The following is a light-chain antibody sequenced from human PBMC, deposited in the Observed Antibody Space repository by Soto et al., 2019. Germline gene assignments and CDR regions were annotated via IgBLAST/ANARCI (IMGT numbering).Light chain of an antibody. V-gene: IGLV1-51*02. J-gene: IGLJ2*01. CDR1: SSNIGNNY. CDR2: ENN. CDR3: GTWDSSLWGV. Sequence: QSVLTQPPSVSAAPGQKVTISCSGSSSNIGNNYVSWYQQLPGTAPKLLIYENNKRPSGIPDRFSGSKSGTSATLGITGLQTGDEADYYCGTWDSSLWGVFGGGTQLTVL.